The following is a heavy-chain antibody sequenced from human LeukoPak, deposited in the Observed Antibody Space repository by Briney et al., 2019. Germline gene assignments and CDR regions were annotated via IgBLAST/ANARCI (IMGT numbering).Heavy chain of an antibody. CDR2: IQNGGDS. Sequence: SETLSLTCNVSGSSISNGFFWAWIRQSPGKGLEWIGSIQNGGDSYYNPSLKSRVTISVDTSKNQFSLKLSSVTAADTAVYYCARAASKYDFWSGYVLNWFDPWGQGTLVTVSS. V-gene: IGHV4-38-2*02. CDR1: GSSISNGFF. J-gene: IGHJ5*02. D-gene: IGHD3-3*01. CDR3: ARAASKYDFWSGYVLNWFDP.